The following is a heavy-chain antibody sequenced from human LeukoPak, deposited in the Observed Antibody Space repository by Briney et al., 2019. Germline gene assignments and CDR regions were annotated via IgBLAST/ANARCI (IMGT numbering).Heavy chain of an antibody. Sequence: GGSLRLSCAASGFTFSSYEMSWVRQAPGKGLVWVSRINSDGSSTSYADSVKGRFTISRDNAKNTLYLQMNSLRAEDTAVYYCARVVRKSGYSFDYWGQGTLVTVSS. V-gene: IGHV3-74*01. D-gene: IGHD5-18*01. CDR2: INSDGSST. CDR3: ARVVRKSGYSFDY. J-gene: IGHJ4*02. CDR1: GFTFSSYE.